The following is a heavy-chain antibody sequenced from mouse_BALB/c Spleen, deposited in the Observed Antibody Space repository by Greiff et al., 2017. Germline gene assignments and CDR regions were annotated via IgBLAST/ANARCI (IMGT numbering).Heavy chain of an antibody. V-gene: IGHV1S137*01. J-gene: IGHJ2*01. CDR1: GYTFTDYA. CDR3: ARSLITTVVKYFDY. Sequence: LVESGAELVRPGVSVKISCKGSGYTFTDYAMHWVKQSHAKSLEWIGVISTYYGDASYNQKFKGKATMTVDKSSSTAYMELARLTSEDSAIYYCARSLITTVVKYFDYWGQGTTLTVSS. CDR2: ISTYYGDA. D-gene: IGHD1-1*01.